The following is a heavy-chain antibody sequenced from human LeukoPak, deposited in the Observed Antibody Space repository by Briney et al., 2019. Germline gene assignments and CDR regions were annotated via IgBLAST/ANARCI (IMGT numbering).Heavy chain of an antibody. Sequence: ASVKVSCKVSGYTLTELSMHWVRQAPGKGLEWMGGFDPEDGETIYAQKFQGRVTMTEDTPTDTAYMELSSLRSEDTAVYYCATGTSIAAAVALAYWGQGTLVTVSS. D-gene: IGHD6-13*01. V-gene: IGHV1-24*01. J-gene: IGHJ4*02. CDR2: FDPEDGET. CDR1: GYTLTELS. CDR3: ATGTSIAAAVALAY.